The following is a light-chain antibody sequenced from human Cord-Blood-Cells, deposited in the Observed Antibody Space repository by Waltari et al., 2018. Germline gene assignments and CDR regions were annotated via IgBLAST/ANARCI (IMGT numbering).Light chain of an antibody. V-gene: IGLV2-14*01. CDR2: DVS. J-gene: IGLJ1*01. Sequence: QSALTQPASVSWSPGQSLTITCTGTSSAVGGYNYVSWYQQHPGKAPKLMIYDVSNRPSGVSNRFSGLKSGNTASLTISGLEAEDEADYYCSKYTSSSTYIFGTGTKVTVL. CDR3: SKYTSSSTYI. CDR1: SSAVGGYNY.